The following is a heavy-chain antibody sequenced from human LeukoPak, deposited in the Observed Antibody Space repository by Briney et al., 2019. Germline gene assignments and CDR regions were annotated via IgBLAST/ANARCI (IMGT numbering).Heavy chain of an antibody. D-gene: IGHD3-3*01. J-gene: IGHJ1*01. V-gene: IGHV4-39*01. CDR2: TGLT. Sequence: TGLTNYYPSLKSGVTISGDTAKNKVYLKMSTVTAADTAVYYCARHSRYDFWSGYLGYFQHWGQGTLVTVSS. CDR3: ARHSRYDFWSGYLGYFQH.